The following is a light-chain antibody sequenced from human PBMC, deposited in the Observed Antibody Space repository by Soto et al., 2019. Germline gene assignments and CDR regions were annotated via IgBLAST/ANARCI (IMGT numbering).Light chain of an antibody. CDR3: AAWDDRLNGPL. J-gene: IGLJ2*01. Sequence: QSVLTLPPSASGTPGQRVTISCSGGYSNIGGNTVNWYQQVPGTAPKLLIYNDNRRPSGVPDRFSGSKSGTSASLAISGLQSEDEADYSCAAWDDRLNGPLFGGGTKLTVL. V-gene: IGLV1-44*01. CDR2: NDN. CDR1: YSNIGGNT.